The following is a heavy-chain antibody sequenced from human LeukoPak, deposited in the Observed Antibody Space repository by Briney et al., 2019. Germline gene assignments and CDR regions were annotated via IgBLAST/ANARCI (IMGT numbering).Heavy chain of an antibody. CDR2: ISYSGNT. CDR1: GGSISSYY. CDR3: ARHSLSTVTLDY. D-gene: IGHD4-11*01. V-gene: IGHV4-59*08. J-gene: IGHJ4*02. Sequence: SEALSLTCTVSGGSISSYYWSWVRQPPGKGLEWIGYISYSGNTNYNPSLKSRVTISVDTSKNQFSLKLSSVTAADTAVYYCARHSLSTVTLDYWGQGTLVTASS.